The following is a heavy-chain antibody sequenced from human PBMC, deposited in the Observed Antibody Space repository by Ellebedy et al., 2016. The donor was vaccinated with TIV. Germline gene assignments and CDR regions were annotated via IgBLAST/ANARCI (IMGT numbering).Heavy chain of an antibody. CDR1: GGTFSSYA. CDR2: IIPILGIA. Sequence: AASVKVSCKASGGTFSSYAISWVRQAPGQGLEWMGRIIPILGIANYAQKFQDRVTITADKSTSTAYMELSSLRSEDTSVYYCARDSGAYCGGDCYNIDYWGQGTLVTVSS. CDR3: ARDSGAYCGGDCYNIDY. V-gene: IGHV1-69*04. J-gene: IGHJ4*02. D-gene: IGHD2-21*02.